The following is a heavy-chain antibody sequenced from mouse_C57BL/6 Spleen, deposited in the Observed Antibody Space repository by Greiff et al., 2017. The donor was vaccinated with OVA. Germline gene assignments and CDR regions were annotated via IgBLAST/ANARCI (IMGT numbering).Heavy chain of an antibody. V-gene: IGHV1-18*01. CDR3: ARSGYDYLFAY. Sequence: EVQLVESGPVLVKPGASVKIPCKASGYTFTDYNMDWVKQSHGTSLEWIGAINPNNGGTIYNQKFKGKATLTVDKSSSTAYMELRSLTSEDTAVYYCARSGYDYLFAYWGQGTLVTVSA. CDR1: GYTFTDYN. D-gene: IGHD2-4*01. J-gene: IGHJ3*01. CDR2: INPNNGGT.